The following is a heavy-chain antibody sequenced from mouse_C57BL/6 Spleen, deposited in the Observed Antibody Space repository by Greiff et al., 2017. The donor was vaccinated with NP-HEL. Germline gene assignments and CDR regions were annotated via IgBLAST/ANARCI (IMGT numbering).Heavy chain of an antibody. V-gene: IGHV1-15*01. J-gene: IGHJ4*01. CDR3: TRRGGPLYAMDY. CDR1: GYTFTDYE. Sequence: QVQLQQSGAELVRPGASVTLSCKASGYTFTDYEMHWVKQTPVHGLEWIGAIDPETGGTAYNQKFKGKAILTADKSSSTAYMELRSLTSEDSAVYYCTRRGGPLYAMDYWGQGTSVTVSS. CDR2: IDPETGGT.